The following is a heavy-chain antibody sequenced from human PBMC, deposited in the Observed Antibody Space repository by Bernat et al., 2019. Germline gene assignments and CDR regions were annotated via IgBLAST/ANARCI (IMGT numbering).Heavy chain of an antibody. CDR2: ISGSGGST. D-gene: IGHD2-8*01. Sequence: EVQLLESGGGLVQPGGSLRLSCAASGFTFSSYAMSRVRQAPGKGLEWVSAISGSGGSTYYADSVKGRFTISRDNSKNTLYLQMNSLRAEDTAVYYCARDSLYCTNGVCYRDAFDIWGQGTMVTVSS. CDR1: GFTFSSYA. V-gene: IGHV3-23*01. CDR3: ARDSLYCTNGVCYRDAFDI. J-gene: IGHJ3*02.